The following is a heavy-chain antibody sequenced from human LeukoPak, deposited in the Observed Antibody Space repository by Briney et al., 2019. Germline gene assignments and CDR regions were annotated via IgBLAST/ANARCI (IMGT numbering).Heavy chain of an antibody. D-gene: IGHD5-18*01. CDR2: ISGSGGST. J-gene: IGHJ4*02. V-gene: IGHV3-23*01. CDR3: AKDHGYGQQSF. CDR1: GFTFSSYA. Sequence: GGSLRLSCAASGFTFSSYAMSWVRQAPGKGLEWVSAISGSGGSTFYADSVKGRFTISRDNSKNTLYLQMNSLRAEDTAVFYCAKDHGYGQQSFWGQGTLVTVSS.